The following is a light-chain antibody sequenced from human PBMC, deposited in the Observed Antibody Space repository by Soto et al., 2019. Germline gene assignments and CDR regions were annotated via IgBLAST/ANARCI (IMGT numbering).Light chain of an antibody. J-gene: IGLJ2*01. CDR2: GVS. CDR3: CSYTSISTVV. V-gene: IGLV2-14*01. Sequence: QSVLTQPASVSGSPGQSITITCTGTSSDVGGYNYVSWYQHHPGKAPKLILFGVSDRPSGVSHRFSGSKSGNTASLTISGLQAEDAADYYCCSYTSISTVVFGGGTKLTVL. CDR1: SSDVGGYNY.